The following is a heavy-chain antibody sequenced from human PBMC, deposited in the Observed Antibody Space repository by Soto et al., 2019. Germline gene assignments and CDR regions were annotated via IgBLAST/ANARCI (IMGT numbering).Heavy chain of an antibody. D-gene: IGHD4-17*01. CDR3: ASHSYGDWYHFDY. CDR2: IYSGGST. Sequence: EVQLVESGGGLVQPGGSLRLSCAASGFTVSSNYMSWVRQAPGKGLEWVSVIYSGGSTYYADSVKGRFTISRHNSKNTLYLQMNSLRAEDTAVYYCASHSYGDWYHFDYWGQGTLVTVSS. J-gene: IGHJ4*02. V-gene: IGHV3-53*04. CDR1: GFTVSSNY.